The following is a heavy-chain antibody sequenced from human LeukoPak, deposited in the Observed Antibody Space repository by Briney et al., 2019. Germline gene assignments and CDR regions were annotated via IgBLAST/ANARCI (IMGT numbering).Heavy chain of an antibody. CDR3: ARDLGIQPWLPGDY. CDR1: GFTFDTYW. Sequence: PGGSLRLSCAASGFTFDTYWMTWVRQAPGKGLEWVAVISYDGSNKYYADSVKGRFTISRDNSKNTLYLQMNSLRAEDTAVYYCARDLGIQPWLPGDYWGQGTLVTVSS. CDR2: ISYDGSNK. J-gene: IGHJ4*02. D-gene: IGHD5-18*01. V-gene: IGHV3-30-3*01.